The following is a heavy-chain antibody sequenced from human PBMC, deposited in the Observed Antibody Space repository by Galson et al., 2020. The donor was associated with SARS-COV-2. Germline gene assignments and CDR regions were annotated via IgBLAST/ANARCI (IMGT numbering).Heavy chain of an antibody. CDR1: GSTFSGYW. D-gene: IGHD1-1*01. CDR2: IKHDGSEK. Sequence: GESLKISCAASGSTFSGYWMSWVRQAPGKGLEWVANIKHDGSEKYYVDSVKGRFTISRDNAKNSLYLQMNSLRAEDTAVYYCAKEERVLRGGAFDMWGQGTMVTVSS. J-gene: IGHJ3*02. CDR3: AKEERVLRGGAFDM. V-gene: IGHV3-7*03.